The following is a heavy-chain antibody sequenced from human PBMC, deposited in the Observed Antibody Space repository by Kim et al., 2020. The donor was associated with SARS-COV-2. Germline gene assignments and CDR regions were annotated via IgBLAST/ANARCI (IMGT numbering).Heavy chain of an antibody. V-gene: IGHV1-2*02. J-gene: IGHJ4*02. CDR1: GYTFAGYH. CDR3: ARGGSGSWYEGGFDY. D-gene: IGHD6-13*01. CDR2: INPKNGAT. Sequence: ASVKVSCKASGYTFAGYHIYWVRQAPGQGLEWLGWINPKNGATTYARKFQGRVTMTRDTSINTAYMELSSLISDDTAVYYCARGGSGSWYEGGFDYWGQG.